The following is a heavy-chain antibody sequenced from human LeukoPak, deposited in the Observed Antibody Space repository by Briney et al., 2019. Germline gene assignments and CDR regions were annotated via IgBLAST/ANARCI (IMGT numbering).Heavy chain of an antibody. J-gene: IGHJ5*02. CDR1: GGSISSYY. D-gene: IGHD5-18*01. CDR3: ARRKSDGYIFWFDP. CDR2: IYYSGST. Sequence: PSETLSLTCTVSGGSISSYYWSWIRQPPGKGLEWIGYIYYSGSTNYNPSLKSRVTISVDTSKNQFSLKLSSVTAADTAVYYCARRKSDGYIFWFDPWGQGTLVTVSS. V-gene: IGHV4-59*01.